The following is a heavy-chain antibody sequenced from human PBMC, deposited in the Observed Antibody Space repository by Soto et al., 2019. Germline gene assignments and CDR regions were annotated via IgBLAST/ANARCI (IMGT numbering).Heavy chain of an antibody. CDR1: GFTFSSYS. J-gene: IGHJ5*02. CDR2: ISYDGSNK. CDR3: ARHSSSGWYWFDP. D-gene: IGHD6-19*01. Sequence: QVQLVESGGGVVQPGRSLRLSCAASGFTFSSYSIHWVRQAPGRGLEWVAVISYDGSNKYYADSVKGRFTISRDNSNNTLYRQMNSLRAEDTAVYYCARHSSSGWYWFDPWGQGTLVTVSS. V-gene: IGHV3-30-3*01.